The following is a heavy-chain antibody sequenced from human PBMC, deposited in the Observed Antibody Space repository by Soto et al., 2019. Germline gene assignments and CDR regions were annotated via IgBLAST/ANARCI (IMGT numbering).Heavy chain of an antibody. CDR3: ARVGYCSSTSCYGPDYYYYYMDV. Sequence: GGSLRLSCAASGFTFSSYSMNWVRQAPGKGLEWVSSISSSSSYIYYADSVKGRFTISRDNAKNSLYLQMNSLRAEDTAVYYCARVGYCSSTSCYGPDYYYYYMDVWGKGTTVTVSS. D-gene: IGHD2-2*01. CDR2: ISSSSSYI. J-gene: IGHJ6*03. V-gene: IGHV3-21*01. CDR1: GFTFSSYS.